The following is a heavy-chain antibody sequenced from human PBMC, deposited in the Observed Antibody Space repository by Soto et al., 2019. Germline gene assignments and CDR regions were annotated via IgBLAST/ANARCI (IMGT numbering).Heavy chain of an antibody. V-gene: IGHV3-53*01. D-gene: IGHD3-22*01. J-gene: IGHJ1*01. CDR1: GFTVSSNY. CDR3: ARDRVESGYPEYFQH. Sequence: EVQLVGSGGGLIQPGGFLRLSCAASGFTVSSNYMSWVRQAPGKGLEWVSVIYSGGSTYYADSVKGRFTISRDNSKNTLYLQMNSLRAEDTAVYYCARDRVESGYPEYFQHWGQGTLVTVSS. CDR2: IYSGGST.